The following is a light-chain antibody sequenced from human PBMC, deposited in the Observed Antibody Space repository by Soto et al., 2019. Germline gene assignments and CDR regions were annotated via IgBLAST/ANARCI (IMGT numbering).Light chain of an antibody. V-gene: IGLV2-11*01. J-gene: IGLJ1*01. CDR1: SGDVGRYDS. CDR2: DVS. CDR3: CSYAGKYPYV. Sequence: QSALTQPRSVSGSPGQSVTISCTGTSGDVGRYDSVSWYQQHPGKAPKLLICDVSERPSGVPDRFFGSKSGNTASLTISGLQIEDEAYYYCCSYAGKYPYVFGSGTKLTVL.